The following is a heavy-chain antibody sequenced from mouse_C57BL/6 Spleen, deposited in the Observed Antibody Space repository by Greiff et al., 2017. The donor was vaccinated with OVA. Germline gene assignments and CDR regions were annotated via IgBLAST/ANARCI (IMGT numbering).Heavy chain of an antibody. Sequence: QVQLQQPGAELVRPGTSVKLSCKASGYTFTSYWMHWVKQRPGQGLEWIGVIDPSDSYTNYNQKFKGKATLTVDTSSSTAYMQLSSLTSEDSAVYDCAREGGNYDAMDYWGQGTSVTVSS. CDR3: AREGGNYDAMDY. D-gene: IGHD1-1*02. CDR2: IDPSDSYT. CDR1: GYTFTSYW. J-gene: IGHJ4*01. V-gene: IGHV1-59*01.